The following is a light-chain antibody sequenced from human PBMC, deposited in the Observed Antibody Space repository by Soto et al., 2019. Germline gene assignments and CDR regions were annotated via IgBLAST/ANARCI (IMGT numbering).Light chain of an antibody. Sequence: EIVFTQSPATLSLSPGERATLSCRASQSVRSNLAWYQQKPGQAPRLLIYDASNRATGIPARFSGSGSGTDFTLAISSLEPEDFAVYYCQHRSNWPWTFGQGTKVEI. J-gene: IGKJ1*01. CDR2: DAS. V-gene: IGKV3-11*01. CDR1: QSVRSN. CDR3: QHRSNWPWT.